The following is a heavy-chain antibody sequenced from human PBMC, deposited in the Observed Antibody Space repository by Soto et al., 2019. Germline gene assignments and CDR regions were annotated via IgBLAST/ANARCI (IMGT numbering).Heavy chain of an antibody. Sequence: PSETLSLTCTVYGGSISRGNYYWSWIRQNPGKGREWSGHMDSTGSRYENTTVRSRGSMSVKRAKNKFSRKLSEVTAGETAANVCASYGVRLWLSGRDRFGPWGQGTRDTVS. V-gene: IGHV4-30-4*01. CDR1: GGSISRGNYY. D-gene: IGHD2-8*01. CDR3: ASYGVRLWLSGRDRFGP. CDR2: MDSTGSR. J-gene: IGHJ5*02.